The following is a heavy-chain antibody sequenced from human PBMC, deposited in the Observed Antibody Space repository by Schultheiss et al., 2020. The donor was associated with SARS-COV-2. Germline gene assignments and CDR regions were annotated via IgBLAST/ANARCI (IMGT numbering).Heavy chain of an antibody. V-gene: IGHV3-66*01. J-gene: IGHJ2*01. CDR2: IHGVGRT. Sequence: GGSLRLSCAASGFSVTSDYMSWVRQAPGKGLEWVSIIHGVGRTYYADSVKGRFIISRDSSKNTLSLQMNSLTAEDTAVYYCAKDASSSGWYLNWYFDLWGRGTLVTVSS. CDR3: AKDASSSGWYLNWYFDL. D-gene: IGHD6-19*01. CDR1: GFSVTSDY.